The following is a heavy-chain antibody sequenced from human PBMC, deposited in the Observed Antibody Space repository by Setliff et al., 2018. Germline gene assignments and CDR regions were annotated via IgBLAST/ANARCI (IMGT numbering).Heavy chain of an antibody. CDR3: ARAITSKYYFEY. J-gene: IGHJ4*02. V-gene: IGHV4-31*03. CDR2: IYYSGST. Sequence: SETLSLTCTVSGGSISSGGYYWSWIRRHPGKGLEWIGYIYYSGSTYYNPSLKSRLTISVDTSKTQFSLRLSSVTAADTAVYYCARAITSKYYFEYWGQGTLVTV. CDR1: GGSISSGGYY. D-gene: IGHD3-16*01.